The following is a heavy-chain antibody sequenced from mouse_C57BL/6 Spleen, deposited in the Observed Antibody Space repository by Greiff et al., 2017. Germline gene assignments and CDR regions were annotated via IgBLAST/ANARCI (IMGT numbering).Heavy chain of an antibody. J-gene: IGHJ2*01. V-gene: IGHV1-5*01. CDR1: GYTFTSYW. Sequence: EVQLQQSGTVLARPGASVKMSCKTSGYTFTSYWMHWVKQRPGQGLEWIGAIYPGNSDTSYNQKFKGKAKLTAVTSASTAYMELSSLTNEDSAVDYYTRGTYYYGSPLFDYWGQGTTLTVSS. D-gene: IGHD1-1*01. CDR3: TRGTYYYGSPLFDY. CDR2: IYPGNSDT.